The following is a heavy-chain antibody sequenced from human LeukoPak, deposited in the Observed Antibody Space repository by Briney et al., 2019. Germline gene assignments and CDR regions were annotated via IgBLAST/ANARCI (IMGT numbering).Heavy chain of an antibody. CDR2: IDYRGST. Sequence: SETLSLTCTVSGGSISTYYWSWIRQSPGKGQEWIAYIDYRGSTTYYPSLRSRVTISVDTSRNQFSLKLSSVTAADTAVYYCARSRSGYSYDHAAFEIWGQGTLVTVSS. CDR3: ARSRSGYSYDHAAFEI. D-gene: IGHD5-18*01. CDR1: GGSISTYY. V-gene: IGHV4-59*01. J-gene: IGHJ3*02.